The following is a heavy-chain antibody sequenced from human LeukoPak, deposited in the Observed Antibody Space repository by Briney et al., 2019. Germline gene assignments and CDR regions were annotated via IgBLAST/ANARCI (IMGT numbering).Heavy chain of an antibody. CDR1: GFTFSSYA. CDR3: ARGTVVAKRPNGFDY. J-gene: IGHJ4*02. V-gene: IGHV3-30*04. CDR2: ISYDGSNK. D-gene: IGHD3-22*01. Sequence: GGSLRLSCAASGFTFSSYAMHWVRQAPGKGLEWVAVISYDGSNKYYADSVKGRFTISRDNSKNTLYLQMNSLRAEDTAVYYCARGTVVAKRPNGFDYWGQGTLVTVSS.